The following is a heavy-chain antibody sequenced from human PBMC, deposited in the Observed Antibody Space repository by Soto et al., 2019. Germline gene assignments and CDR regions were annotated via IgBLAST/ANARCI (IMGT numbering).Heavy chain of an antibody. D-gene: IGHD4-17*01. CDR3: AKGGEHH. Sequence: QVQLVESGGGVVQPGRSLRLSCAASGFTFSSYGMHWVRQAPGKGLEWVAVISYDGSNKYYADSVKGRFTISRDNSKNPLYLQMNSLRAEDTAVYYCAKGGEHHWGQGTLVTVSS. J-gene: IGHJ4*02. V-gene: IGHV3-30*18. CDR1: GFTFSSYG. CDR2: ISYDGSNK.